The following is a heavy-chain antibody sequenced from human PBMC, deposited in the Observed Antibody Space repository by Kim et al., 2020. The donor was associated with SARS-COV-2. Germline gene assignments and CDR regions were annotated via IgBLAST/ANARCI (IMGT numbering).Heavy chain of an antibody. CDR1: GYSFNNYA. CDR2: ISAGNDNS. D-gene: IGHD3-9*01. CDR3: ARGRYDDLAGYPFLLDY. Sequence: ASVKVSCKASGYSFNNYAIIWVRQAPGQRLEWMAWISAGNDNSRYSWRFQGRISITTDTSASTAYMDLTSLTSEDTAVYYCARGRYDDLAGYPFLLDYWG. J-gene: IGHJ4*01. V-gene: IGHV1-3*01.